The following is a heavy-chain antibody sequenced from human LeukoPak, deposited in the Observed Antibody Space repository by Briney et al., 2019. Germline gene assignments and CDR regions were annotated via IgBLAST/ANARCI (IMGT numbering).Heavy chain of an antibody. CDR3: TRVSIAWSNLYFDF. V-gene: IGHV1-2*02. CDR2: INPNTGGT. Sequence: ASMKVSCKASGYTFTDYYIHWVRQAPGQGLEWMGRINPNTGGTNYAQKFQGRVTMTGDTSINTASMELTSLTSGDTAVYYCTRVSIAWSNLYFDFWGQGTLVTVSS. CDR1: GYTFTDYY. D-gene: IGHD1-7*01. J-gene: IGHJ4*02.